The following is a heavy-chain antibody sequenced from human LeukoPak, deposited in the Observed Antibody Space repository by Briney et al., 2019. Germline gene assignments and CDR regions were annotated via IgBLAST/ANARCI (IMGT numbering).Heavy chain of an antibody. Sequence: SETLSLTCAVYGGSFSGYYWSWIRQPPGKGLEWIGEINHSGSTNYNPSLKSRVTISVDTSKNQFSLKLSSVTAADTAVYYCARGPGIAAYYFDYWGQGTLVTVSS. CDR1: GGSFSGYY. V-gene: IGHV4-34*01. CDR2: INHSGST. D-gene: IGHD6-25*01. J-gene: IGHJ4*02. CDR3: ARGPGIAAYYFDY.